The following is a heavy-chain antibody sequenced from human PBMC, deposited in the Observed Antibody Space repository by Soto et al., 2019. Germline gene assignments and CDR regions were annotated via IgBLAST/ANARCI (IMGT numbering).Heavy chain of an antibody. J-gene: IGHJ4*02. CDR2: IKRDRSST. D-gene: IGHD6-19*01. Sequence: GGSLRLSCAASGFTLSSYWMHWVRQAPGKGLEWVARIKRDRSSTSYAYSVKVRFTISRDSAKNKLYLQMNSLRAEDTAVYYCARDPARIGWYYXWGQGTLVTVSX. V-gene: IGHV3-74*01. CDR1: GFTLSSYW. CDR3: ARDPARIGWYYX.